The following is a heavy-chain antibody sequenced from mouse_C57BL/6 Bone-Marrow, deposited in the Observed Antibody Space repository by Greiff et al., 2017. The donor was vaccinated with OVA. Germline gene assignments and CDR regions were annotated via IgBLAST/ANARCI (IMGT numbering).Heavy chain of an antibody. CDR2: IYPGSGNT. CDR3: ARVETAQATDYAMDY. D-gene: IGHD3-2*02. J-gene: IGHJ4*01. CDR1: GYTFTDYY. Sequence: VQLQQSGAELVRPGASVKLSCTASGYTFTDYYINWVKQRPGQGLEWIARIYPGSGNTYYNEKFKGKATLTAEKSSSTAYMQLSSLTSEDSAVYFCARVETAQATDYAMDYWGQGTSVTVSS. V-gene: IGHV1-76*01.